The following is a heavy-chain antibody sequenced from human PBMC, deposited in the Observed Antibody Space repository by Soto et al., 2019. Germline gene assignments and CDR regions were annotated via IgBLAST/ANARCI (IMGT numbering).Heavy chain of an antibody. CDR3: ARLTAYSSGYYLGRYWYFDL. J-gene: IGHJ2*01. Sequence: ASVKVSCKASGYTFTSYYMHWVRQAPGQGLEWMGIINPSGGSTSYAQKFQGRVTMTRDTSTSTVYMELSSLRSEDTAVYYCARLTAYSSGYYLGRYWYFDLWGRGTLVTVSS. V-gene: IGHV1-46*01. CDR2: INPSGGST. D-gene: IGHD3-22*01. CDR1: GYTFTSYY.